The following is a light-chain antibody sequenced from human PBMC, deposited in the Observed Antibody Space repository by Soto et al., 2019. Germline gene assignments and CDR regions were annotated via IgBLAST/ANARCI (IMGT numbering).Light chain of an antibody. J-gene: IGKJ1*01. CDR1: QSVSSY. V-gene: IGKV3-11*01. CDR3: QQRSNWPRT. Sequence: EIVLTQSPATLSLSPGERATLSCRASQSVSSYLAWYQQKSGQAPRLLIYDASNRATGIPARFSGSGSGTDFTLTISSREPEDFAVYYCQQRSNWPRTFGQGTKVEMK. CDR2: DAS.